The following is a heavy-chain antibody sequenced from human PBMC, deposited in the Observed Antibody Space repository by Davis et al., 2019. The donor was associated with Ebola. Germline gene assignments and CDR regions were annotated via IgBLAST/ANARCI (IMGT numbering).Heavy chain of an antibody. D-gene: IGHD2-8*02. Sequence: GESLKISCKGSGYSFTSYWISWVRQMPGKGVEWMGRIDPREYYTNYSPSFQGQVTISADKSSSTAYLQWSSLKASDTAIYYCVRNHCSGSLCHPYGVDVWGQGTTVTVSS. J-gene: IGHJ6*02. CDR1: GYSFTSYW. V-gene: IGHV5-10-1*04. CDR2: IDPREYYT. CDR3: VRNHCSGSLCHPYGVDV.